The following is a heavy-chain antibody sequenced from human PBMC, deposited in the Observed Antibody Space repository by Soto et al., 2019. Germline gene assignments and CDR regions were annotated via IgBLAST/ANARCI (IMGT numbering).Heavy chain of an antibody. D-gene: IGHD1-1*01. CDR2: ISYDGSVT. CDR1: GFTFSNYG. CDR3: AKPSEPYRAPYYFDS. Sequence: GGSLILSCAASGFTFSNYGMHWVRQAPGKGLEWVAVISYDGSVTYFGDSVKGRFTISRDNSQHTLFLQMSSLRAEDTAVYYCAKPSEPYRAPYYFDSWGQGTLVTVSS. V-gene: IGHV3-30*18. J-gene: IGHJ4*02.